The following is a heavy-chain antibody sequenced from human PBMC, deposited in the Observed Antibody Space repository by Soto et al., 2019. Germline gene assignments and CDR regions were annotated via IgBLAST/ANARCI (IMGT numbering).Heavy chain of an antibody. D-gene: IGHD3-16*02. V-gene: IGHV3-23*01. CDR1: GFTFSSYA. J-gene: IGHJ4*02. CDR3: AKDLSDYVWGSYRHFDY. Sequence: GGSLRLSCAASGFTFSSYAMSWVRQAPGKGLEWVSAISGSGGSTYYADSVKGRFTISRDNSKNTLYLQMNSLRAEDTAVYYCAKDLSDYVWGSYRHFDYWGQGTLVTVSS. CDR2: ISGSGGST.